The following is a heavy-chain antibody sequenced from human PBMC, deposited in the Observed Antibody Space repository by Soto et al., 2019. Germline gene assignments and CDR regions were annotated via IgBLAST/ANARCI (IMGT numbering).Heavy chain of an antibody. CDR3: ASLHDTSGYLHGFDI. D-gene: IGHD3-22*01. J-gene: IGHJ3*02. V-gene: IGHV4-30-4*01. CDR1: GGSISSGDYY. CDR2: IYYSGST. Sequence: QVQLQESGPGLVKPSQTLSLTCTVSGGSISSGDYYWSWIRQPPGKGLEWIGYIYYSGSTYYNPSRQTRVTISVDTSKNQFSLKLSSVTAADTAVYYCASLHDTSGYLHGFDIWGQGTMVTVSS.